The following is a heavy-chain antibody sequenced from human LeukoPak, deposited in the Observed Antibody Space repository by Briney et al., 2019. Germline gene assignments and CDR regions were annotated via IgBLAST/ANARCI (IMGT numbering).Heavy chain of an antibody. CDR2: INPDGTST. CDR3: ARDQGGQLVHLDY. J-gene: IGHJ4*02. V-gene: IGHV3-74*01. Sequence: GGSLRLSCAASGFTFSVYWMHWVRQVPGKGLVWVARINPDGTSTTYADSVKGRFTISRDNAKNTMYLQMGSLGAEDMAVYYCARDQGGQLVHLDYWGQGTLVTVSS. D-gene: IGHD6-13*01. CDR1: GFTFSVYW.